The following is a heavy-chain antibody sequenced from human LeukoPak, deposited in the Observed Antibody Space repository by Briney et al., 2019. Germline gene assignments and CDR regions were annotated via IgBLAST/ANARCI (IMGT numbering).Heavy chain of an antibody. CDR3: ARGFKVDTAMGVVHNWFDP. D-gene: IGHD5-18*01. J-gene: IGHJ5*02. CDR1: GGSFSGYY. V-gene: IGHV4-34*01. CDR2: INHSGST. Sequence: SETLSLTCAVYGGSFSGYYWSWIRQPPGKGLEWIGEINHSGSTNYNPSLKSRATISVDTSKNQFSLKLSSVTAADTAVYYCARGFKVDTAMGVVHNWFDPWGQGTLVTVSS.